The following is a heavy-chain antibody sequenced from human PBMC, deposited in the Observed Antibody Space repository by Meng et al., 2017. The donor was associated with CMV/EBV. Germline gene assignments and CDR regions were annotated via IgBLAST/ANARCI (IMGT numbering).Heavy chain of an antibody. V-gene: IGHV4-38-2*02. CDR3: ASDKQDTTATFDY. J-gene: IGHJ4*02. CDR1: GYSISSGYY. CDR2: IYHSGST. Sequence: SETLSLTCTVSGYSISSGYYWGWIRQPPGKGLEWIGSIYHSGSTYYNPSLKSRVTISVDTSKNQFSLKLSSVTAADTAVYYCASDKQDTTATFDYWGQGTLVTVS. D-gene: IGHD2-21*02.